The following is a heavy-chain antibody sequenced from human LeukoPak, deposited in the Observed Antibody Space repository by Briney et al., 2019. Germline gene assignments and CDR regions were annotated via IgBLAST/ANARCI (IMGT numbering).Heavy chain of an antibody. CDR2: IWYGGSNT. J-gene: IGHJ4*02. CDR1: GFTFSTYG. Sequence: GRSLRLSCAASGFTFSTYGMHWVRQAPGKGLEWVAVIWYGGSNTYYADSVKGLFTISRDNSKHTLYLQMNSLRAEDTAVYYCARYCTSTNCYPPAFDYWGQGTLVTVSS. CDR3: ARYCTSTNCYPPAFDY. V-gene: IGHV3-33*08. D-gene: IGHD2-2*01.